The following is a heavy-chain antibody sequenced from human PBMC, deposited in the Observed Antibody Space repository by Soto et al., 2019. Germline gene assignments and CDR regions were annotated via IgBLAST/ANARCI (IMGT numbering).Heavy chain of an antibody. CDR3: AKDRDAYYYYYLMDV. Sequence: PVGSLRLSCEVSGLAFDTNHVRWIRQGAGQGLEWVATMYNDGSKIYDRDSMRGRFSISRDDYKRMLYLQMDSMRAEDTAVYYCAKDRDAYYYYYLMDVWGQGTTVTVSS. J-gene: IGHJ6*02. V-gene: IGHV3-30*18. CDR2: MYNDGSKI. CDR1: GLAFDTNH.